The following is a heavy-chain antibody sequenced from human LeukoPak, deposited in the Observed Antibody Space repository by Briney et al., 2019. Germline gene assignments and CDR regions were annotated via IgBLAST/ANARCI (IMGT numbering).Heavy chain of an antibody. V-gene: IGHV5-51*01. CDR2: IYPGDSET. D-gene: IGHD4-17*01. Sequence: GESLKISCKASGYIFTSYWIGWVRQMPGKGLEWMGTIYPGDSETRYSPSFRGQVTISVDKSISSAYLQWSSLKAADTAMYYCARSRGDYNVYWYFDLWGRGTLVTVSS. CDR3: ARSRGDYNVYWYFDL. J-gene: IGHJ2*01. CDR1: GYIFTSYW.